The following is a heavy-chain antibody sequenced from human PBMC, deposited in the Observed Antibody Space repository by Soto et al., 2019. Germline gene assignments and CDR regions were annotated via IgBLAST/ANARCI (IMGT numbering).Heavy chain of an antibody. CDR3: ARDRLARGIPVAGRIDY. CDR1: GFIFSQYS. CDR2: ISSTGALM. D-gene: IGHD6-19*01. Sequence: EVQLVESGGGLVKPGGSLRLSCAASGFIFSQYSMNWVRQAPGKGLEWVSSISSTGALMYYADSVKGRFTISRDDADNSLCLQMTGLSVEDTAVYYCARDRLARGIPVAGRIDYWGQGALVTVSS. V-gene: IGHV3-21*02. J-gene: IGHJ4*02.